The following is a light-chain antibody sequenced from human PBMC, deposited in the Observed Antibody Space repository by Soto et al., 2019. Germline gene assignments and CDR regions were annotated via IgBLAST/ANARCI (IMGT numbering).Light chain of an antibody. CDR1: XXVDXXF. Sequence: EIVLTQSPGSLSLSPGXXXXXXXXASXXVDXXFFAWYQKKPGQAPRLLIYGASKRATGIPDRFSGSGSGTDFTLIISRLEPXXFAXXXCXXYMSSVTFGQGTKVEIK. V-gene: IGKV3-20*01. J-gene: IGKJ1*01. CDR2: GAS. CDR3: XXYMSSVT.